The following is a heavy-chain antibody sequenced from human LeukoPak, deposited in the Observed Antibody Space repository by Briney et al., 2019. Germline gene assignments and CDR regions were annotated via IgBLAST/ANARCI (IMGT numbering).Heavy chain of an antibody. Sequence: GGSLRLSCAGSGFPFSSYEMNWLPQAPGKGLEWVSHIDSSGITIYYGDSVKGRFTISRDNAKNSIYLQMDSLRVEDTATYYCARDSVGDLLDYWGQGTPVTVSS. J-gene: IGHJ4*02. D-gene: IGHD4-17*01. CDR1: GFPFSSYE. V-gene: IGHV3-48*03. CDR3: ARDSVGDLLDY. CDR2: IDSSGITI.